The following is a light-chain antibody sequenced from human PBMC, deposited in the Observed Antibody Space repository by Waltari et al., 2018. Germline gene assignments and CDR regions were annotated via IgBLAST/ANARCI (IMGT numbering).Light chain of an antibody. V-gene: IGLV2-14*01. J-gene: IGLJ1*01. CDR2: EVN. Sequence: QSALTQPASVSGSPGQSITISCTGSSSDVGGYNYVSWYQQYPGKVPNIMIYEVNNRPSGVSSRFSGSKSGNTASLTISGLQADDEADYYCSSFTSRHLYVFGTGTAVTVL. CDR1: SSDVGGYNY. CDR3: SSFTSRHLYV.